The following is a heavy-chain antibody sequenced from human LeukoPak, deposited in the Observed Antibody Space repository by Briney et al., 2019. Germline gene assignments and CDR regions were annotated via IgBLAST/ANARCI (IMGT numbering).Heavy chain of an antibody. Sequence: ASVKVSCKASGYIFTDYGITWVRQAPGQGLEWMGWMNPNSGNTGYAQKFQGRVTMTRNTSISTAYMELSSLRSEDTAVYYCARGQVDYWGQGTLVTVSS. CDR3: ARGQVDY. J-gene: IGHJ4*02. V-gene: IGHV1-8*01. CDR1: GYIFTDYG. CDR2: MNPNSGNT.